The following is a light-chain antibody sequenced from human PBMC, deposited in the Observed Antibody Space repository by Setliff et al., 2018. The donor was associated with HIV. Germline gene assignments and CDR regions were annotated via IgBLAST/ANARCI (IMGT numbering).Light chain of an antibody. CDR3: SSYRSGNTLV. J-gene: IGLJ1*01. V-gene: IGLV2-14*01. CDR2: EVS. CDR1: SSDVGGYKY. Sequence: QSVLTQPASVSGSPGQSITISCTGTSSDVGGYKYVYWYQQHPGKAPKRMIYEVSNRPSGISNRFSGSKSGDTASLTISGLQAEDEADYYCSSYRSGNTLVFGTGTKVTVL.